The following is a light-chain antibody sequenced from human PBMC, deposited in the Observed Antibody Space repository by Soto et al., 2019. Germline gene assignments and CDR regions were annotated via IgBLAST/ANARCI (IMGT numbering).Light chain of an antibody. V-gene: IGKV1-27*01. CDR3: PKYNSAPLT. Sequence: DIQMTQSPSSLSASVGDRVTITCRASQGIGNYLAWFQQRPGKVPKLLMYDASTLQAGVPSRFSGSGFGTDFTLTISSLPPEDVATDYCPKYNSAPLTFGGGTKVEIK. CDR1: QGIGNY. J-gene: IGKJ4*01. CDR2: DAS.